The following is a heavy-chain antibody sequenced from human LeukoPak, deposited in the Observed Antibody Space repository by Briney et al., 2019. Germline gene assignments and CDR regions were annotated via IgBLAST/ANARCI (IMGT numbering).Heavy chain of an antibody. V-gene: IGHV3-64*01. Sequence: PGGSLRLSCAASGFTFSSYAMHWVRQAPGKGLEYVSAISSNGGSTYYANSVKGRFTISRDNSKNTLYLQMGSLRAEDMAVYYCARTTTTAMDYRGQGTLVTVSS. CDR2: ISSNGGST. CDR3: ARTTTTAMDY. CDR1: GFTFSSYA. J-gene: IGHJ4*02. D-gene: IGHD5-18*01.